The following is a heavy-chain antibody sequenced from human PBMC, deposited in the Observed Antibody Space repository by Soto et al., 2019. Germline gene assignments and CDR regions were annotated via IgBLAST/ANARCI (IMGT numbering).Heavy chain of an antibody. J-gene: IGHJ1*01. CDR2: INGDGSST. CDR3: AKVAYSGSFFEH. V-gene: IGHV3-74*01. CDR1: GFTFSNYW. D-gene: IGHD1-26*01. Sequence: GGSLRLSCAAAGFTFSNYWMYWVRQPPGKGLVWVSRINGDGSSTSYAESVKGRFTASRDNAKSTLYLQMNSLGADDTAMYYCAKVAYSGSFFEHWGQGTLVTVSS.